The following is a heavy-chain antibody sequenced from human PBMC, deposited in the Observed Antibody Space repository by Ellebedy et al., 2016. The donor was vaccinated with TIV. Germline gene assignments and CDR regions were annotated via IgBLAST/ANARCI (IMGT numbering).Heavy chain of an antibody. CDR3: ARVDIAAPGSLIF. CDR1: GFSFSSYS. J-gene: IGHJ4*02. D-gene: IGHD6-13*01. V-gene: IGHV3-48*02. Sequence: GESLKISCAASGFSFSSYSTTWVRRAPGKGPEWVSYISSRSTSIYYADSVKGRFTISRDNDKSTLYLQMNSLRDDDTAVYYCARVDIAAPGSLIFWGQGTRVTVSS. CDR2: ISSRSTSI.